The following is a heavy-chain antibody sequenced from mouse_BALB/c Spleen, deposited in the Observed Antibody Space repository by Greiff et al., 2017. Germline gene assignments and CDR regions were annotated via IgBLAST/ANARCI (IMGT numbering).Heavy chain of an antibody. J-gene: IGHJ3*01. Sequence: EVQLQESGPGLVKPSQSLSLTCSVTGYSITSGYYWNWIRQFPGNKLEWMGYISYDGSNNYNPSLKNRISITRDTSKNQFFLKLNSVTTEDTATYYCARFIYYPYWGQGTLVTVSA. CDR2: ISYDGSN. CDR1: GYSITSGYY. V-gene: IGHV3-6*02. CDR3: ARFIYYPY. D-gene: IGHD2-1*01.